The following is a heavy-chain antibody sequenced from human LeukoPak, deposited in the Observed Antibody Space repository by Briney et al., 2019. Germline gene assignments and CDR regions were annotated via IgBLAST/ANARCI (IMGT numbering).Heavy chain of an antibody. J-gene: IGHJ4*02. D-gene: IGHD4-17*01. V-gene: IGHV3-23*01. CDR2: ISGSGGST. Sequence: PGGSLRLSCAASGFTFSSYAMSWVRQAPGKGLEWFSAISGSGGSTYYADSVKGRFTISRDNSKNTLYLQMNSLRAEDTAVYYCAKVPYGDYGEDYWGQGTLVTVSS. CDR3: AKVPYGDYGEDY. CDR1: GFTFSSYA.